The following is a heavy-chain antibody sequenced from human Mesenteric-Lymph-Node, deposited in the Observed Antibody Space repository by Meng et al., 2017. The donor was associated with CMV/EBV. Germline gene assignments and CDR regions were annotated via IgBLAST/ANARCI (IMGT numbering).Heavy chain of an antibody. CDR2: IYPGDSDT. V-gene: IGHV5-51*01. J-gene: IGHJ6*02. CDR3: ARRGSDSFYAMDV. Sequence: KVSCKGSGYRFNNYWIGWVRQRPGKGLEWMGIIYPGDSDTRYSPSFEGQVTISVDKSISTAYLQWSSLEASDTAMYYCARRGSDSFYAMDVWGQGTTVTVSS. D-gene: IGHD3-10*01. CDR1: GYRFNNYW.